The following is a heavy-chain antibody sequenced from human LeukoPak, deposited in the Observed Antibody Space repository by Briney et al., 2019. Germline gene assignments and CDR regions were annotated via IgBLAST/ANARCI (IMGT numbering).Heavy chain of an antibody. CDR1: GDSISSSRYY. CDR2: VSYSGSP. CDR3: ASAYYDSSGYLREGVFDY. D-gene: IGHD3-22*01. V-gene: IGHV4-39*01. J-gene: IGHJ4*02. Sequence: PSETLSLTCTVSGDSISSSRYYWGWIRQPPGKGLEWIGSVSYSGSPYYNPSLKSRVTTSVDTSKNQFSLRLSSVTAADTAVYYCASAYYDSSGYLREGVFDYWGQGTLVTVSS.